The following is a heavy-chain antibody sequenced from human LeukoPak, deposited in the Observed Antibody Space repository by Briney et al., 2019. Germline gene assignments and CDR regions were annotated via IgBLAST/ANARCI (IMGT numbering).Heavy chain of an antibody. CDR1: GFTFSSYA. D-gene: IGHD2-2*01. CDR3: ARDYRRYCSSTSYHRDFDY. J-gene: IGHJ4*02. V-gene: IGHV3-30-3*01. Sequence: GGSLRLSCAASGFTFSSYAMHWVRQAPGKGLEWVAVISYDGSNKYYADSVKGRFTISRDNSKNTLYLQMNSLRAGDTAVYYCARDYRRYCSSTSYHRDFDYWGQGTLVTVPS. CDR2: ISYDGSNK.